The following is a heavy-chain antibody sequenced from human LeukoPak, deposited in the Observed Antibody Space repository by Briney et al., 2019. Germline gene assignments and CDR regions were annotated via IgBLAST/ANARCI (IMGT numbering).Heavy chain of an antibody. Sequence: SETLSLTCAVYGGSFSGYYWSWIRQPPGKGLEWIGEINHSGSTNYNPSLKSRVTISVDTSKNQFSLKLSSVTAADTAVYYCARATYCSGGNCYKLRCFDLWGRGTLVTVSS. V-gene: IGHV4-34*01. CDR3: ARATYCSGGNCYKLRCFDL. CDR2: INHSGST. D-gene: IGHD2-15*01. J-gene: IGHJ2*01. CDR1: GGSFSGYY.